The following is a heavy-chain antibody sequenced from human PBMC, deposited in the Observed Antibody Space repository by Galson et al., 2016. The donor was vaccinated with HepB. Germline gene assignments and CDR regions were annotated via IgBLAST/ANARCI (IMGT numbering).Heavy chain of an antibody. V-gene: IGHV1-8*01. Sequence: SVKVSCKASGYTFTSYDINWVRQATGQGLEWMGWMNPNTGNTGYAQKFQGRVTMTRNTSISTAYMELSSLRAADTAVYYCARELGCCIGGSCYWYFDLWGRGTLVTVSS. CDR3: ARELGCCIGGSCYWYFDL. J-gene: IGHJ2*01. D-gene: IGHD2-15*01. CDR2: MNPNTGNT. CDR1: GYTFTSYD.